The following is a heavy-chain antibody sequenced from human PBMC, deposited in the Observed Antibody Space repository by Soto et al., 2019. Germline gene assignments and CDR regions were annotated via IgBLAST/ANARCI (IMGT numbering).Heavy chain of an antibody. D-gene: IGHD1-26*01. Sequence: PGGSLRLSCAASGFTFDNYGMLWVRQAPGKGLEWVALISYDDSYRYYTNSVRGRFTISRDNSKNTLYLQMNSLRAEDTAVYYCARAGPSGESYRDYYYGMDVWGPGTTVTVSS. CDR2: ISYDDSYR. CDR3: ARAGPSGESYRDYYYGMDV. V-gene: IGHV3-33*01. J-gene: IGHJ6*02. CDR1: GFTFDNYG.